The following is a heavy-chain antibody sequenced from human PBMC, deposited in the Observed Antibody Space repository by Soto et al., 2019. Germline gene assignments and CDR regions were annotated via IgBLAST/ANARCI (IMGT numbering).Heavy chain of an antibody. V-gene: IGHV1-69*13. D-gene: IGHD2-2*01. CDR3: AISVPAAPPGYYYGMHV. J-gene: IGHJ6*02. Sequence: SVKVSCKASGGTFSSYAISWVRQAPGQGLEWMGGIIPIFGTANYAQKFQGRVTITADESTSTAYMELSSLRSEDTAVYYCAISVPAAPPGYYYGMHVWGQGTTVTVAS. CDR2: IIPIFGTA. CDR1: GGTFSSYA.